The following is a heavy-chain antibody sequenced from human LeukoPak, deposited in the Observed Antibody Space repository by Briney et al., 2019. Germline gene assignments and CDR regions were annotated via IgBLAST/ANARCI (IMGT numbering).Heavy chain of an antibody. CDR3: AKHQYSGSYLFDY. CDR2: ISGSGGST. CDR1: GFTFSSYA. V-gene: IGHV3-23*01. D-gene: IGHD1-26*01. J-gene: IGHJ4*02. Sequence: GGSLRLSCAASGFTFSSYAMSWVRQAPGKGLEWVSAISGSGGSTYYADSVKGWFTISRDNSKNTLYLQMNSLRAEDTAVYYCAKHQYSGSYLFDYWGQGTLVTVSS.